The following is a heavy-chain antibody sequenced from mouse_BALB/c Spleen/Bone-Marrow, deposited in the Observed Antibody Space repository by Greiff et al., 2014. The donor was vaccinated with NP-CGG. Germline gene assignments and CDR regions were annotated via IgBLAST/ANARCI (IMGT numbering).Heavy chain of an antibody. CDR3: AKHDTTVVLDY. Sequence: VKLVESGPGLVAPSQSLSITCTVSGFSLTDYGVSWIRQPPGKGLEWPGVIWGGGITYYNSTLKSRLSISKDNSKSQVFLKMNSLQTDDTAMYYCAKHDTTVVLDYWGQGTTLTVSS. V-gene: IGHV2-6-5*01. CDR1: GFSLTDYG. J-gene: IGHJ2*01. D-gene: IGHD1-1*01. CDR2: IWGGGIT.